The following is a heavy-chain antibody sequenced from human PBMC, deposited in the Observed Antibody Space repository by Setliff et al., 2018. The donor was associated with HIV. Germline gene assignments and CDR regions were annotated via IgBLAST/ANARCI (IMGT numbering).Heavy chain of an antibody. CDR2: IYYSGST. CDR1: GGSISSISYY. V-gene: IGHV4-39*01. Sequence: PSETLSLTCTVSGGSISSISYYWGWIRQPPGKGLEWIGSIYYSGSTYYNPSLKSRVTISVETSKNQFSLKLNSVTAADTAMYYCARHPPYCSGGSCYRGRGYYFDYWGQGTLVTVTS. D-gene: IGHD2-15*01. CDR3: ARHPPYCSGGSCYRGRGYYFDY. J-gene: IGHJ4*02.